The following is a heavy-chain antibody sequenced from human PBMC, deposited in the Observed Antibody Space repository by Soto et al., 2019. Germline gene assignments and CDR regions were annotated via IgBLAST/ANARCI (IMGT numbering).Heavy chain of an antibody. V-gene: IGHV3-23*01. CDR3: AKTESFNGYYNAFDC. CDR1: GFSFGGYA. D-gene: IGHD3-9*01. Sequence: LGLSCAASGFSFGGYAVTWVRQAPVKGLEWVSAISGGGGSTYYADSVKGRFTISRDNSKNTVYLEMNSLRAGDTALYYCAKTESFNGYYNAFDCWGQGTRVTVSS. CDR2: ISGGGGST. J-gene: IGHJ4*02.